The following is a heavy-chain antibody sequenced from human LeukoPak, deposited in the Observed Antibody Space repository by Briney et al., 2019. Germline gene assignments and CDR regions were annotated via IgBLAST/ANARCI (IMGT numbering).Heavy chain of an antibody. J-gene: IGHJ3*01. V-gene: IGHV3-7*03. Sequence: GGSLRLSCAVSGFTFSGFWMSWSRQAPGKGLEWVASINSDGSEGYYADFVKGRFTISRDNAKNSLYLQINSLRAEDTAVYYCARSSYSSSSSVWGQGTMDTVSS. D-gene: IGHD6-6*01. CDR3: ARSSYSSSSSV. CDR2: INSDGSEG. CDR1: GFTFSGFW.